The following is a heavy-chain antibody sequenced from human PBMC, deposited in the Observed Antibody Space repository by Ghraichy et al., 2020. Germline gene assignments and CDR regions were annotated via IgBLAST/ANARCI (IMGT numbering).Heavy chain of an antibody. D-gene: IGHD3-16*02. CDR3: ARFSVSGSYRFDP. Sequence: SVKVSCKASGGTFSSYAISWVRQAPGQGLEWMGGIIPIFGTANYAQTFQGRVTITADESTSTAYMELSSLRSEDTSVYYCARFSVSGSYRFDPWGQGTLVTVSS. CDR1: GGTFSSYA. J-gene: IGHJ5*02. CDR2: IIPIFGTA. V-gene: IGHV1-69*13.